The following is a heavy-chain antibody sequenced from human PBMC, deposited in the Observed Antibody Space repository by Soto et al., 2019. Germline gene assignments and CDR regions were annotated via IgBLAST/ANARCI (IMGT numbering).Heavy chain of an antibody. Sequence: EVQLVESGGGLIQPGGSLRLSCAASGFNFITKDMIWVRQAPGKGLEWVSILYSGGTTYYSYSVKGRFTISRETSENTLYLQMNSLRAEDTAVYYCARGLYDSGSFYFDFWGQGTLVTVSS. D-gene: IGHD3-10*01. J-gene: IGHJ4*02. CDR2: LYSGGTT. CDR3: ARGLYDSGSFYFDF. V-gene: IGHV3-53*01. CDR1: GFNFITKD.